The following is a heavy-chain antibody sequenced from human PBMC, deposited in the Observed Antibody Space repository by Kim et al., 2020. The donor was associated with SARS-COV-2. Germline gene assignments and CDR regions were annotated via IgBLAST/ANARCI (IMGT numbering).Heavy chain of an antibody. J-gene: IGHJ5*02. CDR3: AREYNNPEDWFDP. CDR2: INHSGSA. CDR1: GGSFSGYY. D-gene: IGHD1-20*01. V-gene: IGHV4-34*01. Sequence: SETLSLTCAVYGGSFSGYYWGWIRQPPGKGLEWIGEINHSGSATYNPSLRSRVTPSVDTSRNQFSLKLSSVTAADTAVYYCAREYNNPEDWFDPWSQGTLVTVSS.